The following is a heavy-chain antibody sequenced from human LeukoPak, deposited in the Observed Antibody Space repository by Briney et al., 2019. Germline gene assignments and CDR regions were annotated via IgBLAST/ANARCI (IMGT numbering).Heavy chain of an antibody. CDR1: GLTVSSNY. V-gene: IGHV3-53*01. CDR3: ARSSIAARPFDY. D-gene: IGHD6-6*01. J-gene: IGHJ4*02. CDR2: IYSGGST. Sequence: GGSLRLSCAASGLTVSSNYMSWVRQAPGKGLEWVSVIYSGGSTYYADSVKGRFTISRDNSKNTLYLQMNSLRAEDTAVHYCARSSIAARPFDYWGQGTLVTVSS.